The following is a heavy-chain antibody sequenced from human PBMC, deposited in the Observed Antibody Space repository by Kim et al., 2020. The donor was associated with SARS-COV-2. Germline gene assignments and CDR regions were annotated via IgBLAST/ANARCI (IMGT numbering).Heavy chain of an antibody. CDR3: ARGGPAAPHYYYFYGMDV. CDR2: INPGDGVT. D-gene: IGHD2-2*01. J-gene: IGHJ6*02. CDR1: GYLFTTYY. V-gene: IGHV1-46*01. Sequence: ASVKVSCKPSGYLFTTYYMHWVRQAPGQGLEWMGLINPGDGVTNSAQNFQGRPTMTRDTSTNTAYMELNSLRSEDTALYYCARGGPAAPHYYYFYGMDVWGQGTPGSVPS.